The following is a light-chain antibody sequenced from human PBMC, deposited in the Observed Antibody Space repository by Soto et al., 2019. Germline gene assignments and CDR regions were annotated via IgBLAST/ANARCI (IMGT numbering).Light chain of an antibody. CDR2: GTS. J-gene: IGKJ1*01. CDR1: QFFSSR. Sequence: DIVLTQSPATLSASPGERVTLSCRASQFFSSRLTWYQQKPGQVPRLLIYGTSTRATGIPVRFSGSASGTEFTLTISSLQSEDFAVYYCQQYDTSPLTFGQGTKVDIK. V-gene: IGKV3-15*01. CDR3: QQYDTSPLT.